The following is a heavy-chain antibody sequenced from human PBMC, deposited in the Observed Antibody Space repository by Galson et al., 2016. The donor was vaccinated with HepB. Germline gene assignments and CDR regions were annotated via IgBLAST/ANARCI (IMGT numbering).Heavy chain of an antibody. CDR2: IYYTGIT. D-gene: IGHD3-16*01. CDR1: GGSISSGGYY. J-gene: IGHJ4*02. V-gene: IGHV4-31*01. Sequence: TLSLTCTVSGGSISSGGYYWSWIRQRPGKGLEWIGYIYYTGITYYNTSLKSPVIISVDTSKNQFSLKFTSLTAADTAVYYCPSLLTRYSYASDTPSDYWGQGTLVTVSS. CDR3: PSLLTRYSYASDTPSDY.